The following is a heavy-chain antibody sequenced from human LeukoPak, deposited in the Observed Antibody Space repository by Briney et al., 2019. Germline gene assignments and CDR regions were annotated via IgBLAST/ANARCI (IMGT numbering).Heavy chain of an antibody. Sequence: GGSLRLSCAASGFTFSSYAVSWVRQAPGKGLEWVSAISGSGGSTYYADSVKGRFTISRDNSKNTLYLQMNSLRAEDTAVYYCAKAGGYCTNGVCLYYFDYWGQGTLVTVSS. D-gene: IGHD2-8*01. CDR2: ISGSGGST. CDR1: GFTFSSYA. J-gene: IGHJ4*02. CDR3: AKAGGYCTNGVCLYYFDY. V-gene: IGHV3-23*01.